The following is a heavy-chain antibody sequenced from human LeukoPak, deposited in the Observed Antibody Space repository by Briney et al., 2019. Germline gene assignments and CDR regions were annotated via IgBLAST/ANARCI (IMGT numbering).Heavy chain of an antibody. Sequence: HAGGSLRLSCAASGFTFSTYWMTWVRQAPGKGLEWVANMKRDGSEIYYAGSVKGRFTISRDNAMNSLYLQMNSLRAEDTAVYYCARYTEYYFDYWGQGTLVTVSS. D-gene: IGHD2-2*02. CDR1: GFTFSTYW. J-gene: IGHJ4*02. CDR3: ARYTEYYFDY. CDR2: MKRDGSEI. V-gene: IGHV3-7*01.